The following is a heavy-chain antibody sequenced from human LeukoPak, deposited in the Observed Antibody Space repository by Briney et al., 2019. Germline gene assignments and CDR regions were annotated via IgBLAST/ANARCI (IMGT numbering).Heavy chain of an antibody. CDR1: GYSFTSYW. CDR3: ARPTYYYDSSGYFDYFDY. J-gene: IGHJ4*02. D-gene: IGHD3-22*01. Sequence: GESLKISCKGSGYSFTSYWIGWVRQMPGKGLEWMGIIYPGDSDTRYSPSFQGQVTISADKSISTAYPQWSSLKASDTAMYYCARPTYYYDSSGYFDYFDYWGQGTLVTVSS. V-gene: IGHV5-51*01. CDR2: IYPGDSDT.